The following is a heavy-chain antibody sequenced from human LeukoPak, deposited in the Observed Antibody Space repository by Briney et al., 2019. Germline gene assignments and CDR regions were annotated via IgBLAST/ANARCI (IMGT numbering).Heavy chain of an antibody. CDR3: AKVMKGSERLTMVRGVIIKTAGLYYMDV. V-gene: IGHV3-23*01. Sequence: GGSLRLSCAASGFTLSSYAMSWVRQAPGKGLEWVSSISASGGSTNYADSVKGRFTISRDNSKNTVYPQMNSLRAEDTAVYYCAKVMKGSERLTMVRGVIIKTAGLYYMDVWGKGTTVTVSS. J-gene: IGHJ6*03. CDR1: GFTLSSYA. CDR2: ISASGGST. D-gene: IGHD3-10*01.